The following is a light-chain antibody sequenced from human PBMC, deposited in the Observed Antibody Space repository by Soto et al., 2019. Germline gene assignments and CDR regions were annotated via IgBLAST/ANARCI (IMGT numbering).Light chain of an antibody. Sequence: EILLTQSAGTLSLSPGERATLSCRASQSVRNSSLAWYQQKPGQAPRLLIYCASGRATGIPDSFSGSGSGTDFTLTISRLEPEDYAVYYCQQYGSSPYTFGQGTKLEI. CDR3: QQYGSSPYT. CDR2: CAS. V-gene: IGKV3-20*01. CDR1: QSVRNSS. J-gene: IGKJ2*01.